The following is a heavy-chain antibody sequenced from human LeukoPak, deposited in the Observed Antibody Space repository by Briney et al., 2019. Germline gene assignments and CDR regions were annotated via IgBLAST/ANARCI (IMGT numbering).Heavy chain of an antibody. V-gene: IGHV3-21*01. CDR3: ARGDAAAGLDY. CDR2: ISSSSGYI. D-gene: IGHD6-13*01. J-gene: IGHJ4*02. CDR1: GFTFSSYS. Sequence: PGGSLRLSCAASGFTFSSYSMNWVRQAPGKGLEWVSSISSSSGYIYYADSVKGRFTISRDNAKNSLYLQMNSLRAEDTAVYYCARGDAAAGLDYWGQGTLVTVSS.